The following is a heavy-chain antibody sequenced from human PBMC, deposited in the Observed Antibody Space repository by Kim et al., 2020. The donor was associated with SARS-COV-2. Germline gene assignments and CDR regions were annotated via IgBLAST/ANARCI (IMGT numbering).Heavy chain of an antibody. J-gene: IGHJ4*02. D-gene: IGHD3-3*01. Sequence: GGSLRLSCAASGFTFSSYAMSWVRQAPGKGLEWVSAISGSGGSTYYADSVKGRFTISRDNSKNTLYLQMNSLRAEDTAVYYCAKDRKVYYGGNSDYFDYWGQGTLVTVSS. CDR3: AKDRKVYYGGNSDYFDY. CDR2: ISGSGGST. V-gene: IGHV3-23*01. CDR1: GFTFSSYA.